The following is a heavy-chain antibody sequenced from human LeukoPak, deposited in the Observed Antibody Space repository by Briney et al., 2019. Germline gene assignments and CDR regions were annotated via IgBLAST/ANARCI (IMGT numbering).Heavy chain of an antibody. CDR1: GGSISSSY. J-gene: IGHJ6*02. CDR3: ARYYYGSGRAYGMDV. CDR2: IYYTGNT. Sequence: SETLSLTCTVSGGSISSSYWSWIRQPPGKGLEWIGYIYYTGNTNYNPSLKSRVTISVDTSKKQFSLKLNSVTAADTAVYYCARYYYGSGRAYGMDVWGQGTTVTVSS. D-gene: IGHD3-10*01. V-gene: IGHV4-59*12.